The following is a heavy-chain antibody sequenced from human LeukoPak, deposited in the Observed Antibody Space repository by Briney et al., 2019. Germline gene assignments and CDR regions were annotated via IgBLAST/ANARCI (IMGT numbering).Heavy chain of an antibody. CDR3: ARERIVVVPAANYYYYYGMDV. D-gene: IGHD2-2*01. Sequence: SETLSLTCTVSGGSISSGGYYWSWIRQHPGKGLEWIGYIYYSGSTYYNPSLKSRVTISVDTSKNQFSLKLSSVTAADTAVYYCARERIVVVPAANYYYYYGMDVWGQGTTVTVSS. V-gene: IGHV4-31*03. J-gene: IGHJ6*02. CDR1: GGSISSGGYY. CDR2: IYYSGST.